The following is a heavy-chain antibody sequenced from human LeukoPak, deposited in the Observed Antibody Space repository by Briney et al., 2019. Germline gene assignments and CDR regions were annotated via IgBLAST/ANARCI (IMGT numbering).Heavy chain of an antibody. D-gene: IGHD3-16*01. V-gene: IGHV3-66*01. J-gene: IGHJ6*02. CDR2: IYSGGST. CDR1: GFTVSSNY. Sequence: PGGSLRLSCAASGFTVSSNYLSWVRQAPGKGLEWVSVIYSGGSTYYADSVKGRFTISRDNSKNSLYLQMNSLRAEDTAVYYCARDLYPSNGMDVWGQGTTVTVSS. CDR3: ARDLYPSNGMDV.